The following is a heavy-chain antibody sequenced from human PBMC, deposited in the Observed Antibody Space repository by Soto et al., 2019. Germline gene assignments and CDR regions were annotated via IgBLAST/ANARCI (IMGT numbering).Heavy chain of an antibody. J-gene: IGHJ4*02. CDR3: TTRIQLWSRFDY. D-gene: IGHD5-18*01. CDR2: IRSKANSYAT. CDR1: GFTFSGSA. Sequence: GGSLRLSCAASGFTFSGSAMHWVRQASGKGLEWVGRIRSKANSYATAYAASVKGRFTISRDDSKNTAYLQMNSLKTEDTAVYYCTTRIQLWSRFDYWGQGTLVTVSS. V-gene: IGHV3-73*01.